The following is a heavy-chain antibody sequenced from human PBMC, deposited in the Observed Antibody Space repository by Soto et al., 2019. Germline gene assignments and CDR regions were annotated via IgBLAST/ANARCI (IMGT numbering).Heavy chain of an antibody. D-gene: IGHD5-18*01. CDR1: GYTFTSYY. Sequence: QVQLVQSGAEVKKPGASVKVSCKASGYTFTSYYMHWVRQAPGQGLEWMGIINPSGGGTSYAQKCQGRASKTKDTSTSRVYMELSRLRSEETAVYYCAGDIGARYGTDLDYWGQGTLVTVSS. CDR2: INPSGGGT. CDR3: AGDIGARYGTDLDY. J-gene: IGHJ4*02. V-gene: IGHV1-46*01.